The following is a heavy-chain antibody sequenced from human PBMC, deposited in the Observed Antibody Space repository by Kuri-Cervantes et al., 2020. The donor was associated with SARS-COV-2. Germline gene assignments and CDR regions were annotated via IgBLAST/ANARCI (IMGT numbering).Heavy chain of an antibody. V-gene: IGHV3-7*01. CDR2: IKQDGSGK. J-gene: IGHJ3*02. CDR3: ASFFQEEYAFDI. D-gene: IGHD3-3*01. CDR1: GFTFSSYW. Sequence: GESLKISCAASGFTFSSYWMSWVRQAPGRGLEWVANIKQDGSGKYYVDSVKGRFTISRDNAKNSLYLQMNSLRAEDTAVYYCASFFQEEYAFDIWGQGTMVTVSS.